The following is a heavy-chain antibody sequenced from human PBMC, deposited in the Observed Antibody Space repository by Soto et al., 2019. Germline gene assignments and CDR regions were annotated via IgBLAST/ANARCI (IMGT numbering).Heavy chain of an antibody. V-gene: IGHV2-5*02. Sequence: QITLKESGPTLVKPTQTLTLTCTFSGFSLSTSGVGVGWIRQPPGKALEWLALIYWDDDKRYSPSLKSRLTXTXVASKNQVALTMTNMDPVDTATYYCAPYVAACYFDYWGQGTLVTVSS. D-gene: IGHD6-25*01. CDR1: GFSLSTSGVG. CDR2: IYWDDDK. J-gene: IGHJ4*02. CDR3: APYVAACYFDY.